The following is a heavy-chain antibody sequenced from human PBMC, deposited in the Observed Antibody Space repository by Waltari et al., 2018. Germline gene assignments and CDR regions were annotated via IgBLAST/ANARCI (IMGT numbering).Heavy chain of an antibody. CDR3: VRGGPWQLVQGNAFDF. D-gene: IGHD6-6*01. J-gene: IGHJ3*01. CDR2: ISTYNGNR. CDR1: GYTFSSYG. Sequence: QAQLVQSGAEVKKPGASVRVTCETSGYTFSSYGITWVRQAPGQGREWLGWISTYNGNRNYSQKEQGRVSMTTDSYTTTAYLDLRSLRSDDTAVYYCVRGGPWQLVQGNAFDFWGQGTMVTVSS. V-gene: IGHV1-18*01.